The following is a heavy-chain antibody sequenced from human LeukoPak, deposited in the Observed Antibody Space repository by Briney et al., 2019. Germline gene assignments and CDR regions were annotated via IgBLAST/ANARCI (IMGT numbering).Heavy chain of an antibody. J-gene: IGHJ4*02. CDR3: AREEGGHQGFDY. CDR2: IYYSGST. CDR1: GGSISSSSYY. Sequence: PSETLSLTCTVSGGSISSSSYYWGWIRQPPGKGLEWIGYIYYSGSTYYNPSLKSRVTISVDTSKNQFSLKLSSVTAADTAVYYCAREEGGHQGFDYWGQGTLVTVSS. V-gene: IGHV4-30-4*08.